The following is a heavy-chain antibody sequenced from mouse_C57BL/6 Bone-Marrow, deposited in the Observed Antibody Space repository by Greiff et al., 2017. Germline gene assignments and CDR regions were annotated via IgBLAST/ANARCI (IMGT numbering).Heavy chain of an antibody. CDR3: ARRREYGNWVFDY. D-gene: IGHD2-10*02. Sequence: QVQLQQSGAELMKPGASVKLSCKATGYTFTGYWIEWVKQRPGHGLEWIGEILPGSGSTNYNEKFKGKATFTADTSSNTAYMQLSSLPTEDSAIXYGARRREYGNWVFDYWGQGTTLTVSS. V-gene: IGHV1-9*01. CDR2: ILPGSGST. J-gene: IGHJ2*01. CDR1: GYTFTGYW.